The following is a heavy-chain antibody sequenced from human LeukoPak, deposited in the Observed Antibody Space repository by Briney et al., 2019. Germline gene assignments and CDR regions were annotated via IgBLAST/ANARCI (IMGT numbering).Heavy chain of an antibody. D-gene: IGHD3-22*01. V-gene: IGHV1-2*02. CDR3: AREYYDSSRYYYMPRNWFDP. J-gene: IGHJ5*02. Sequence: GASVKVSCKASGYTFTGYYMHWVRQAPGQGLEWMGWINPNSGGTNYAQKFQGRVTMTRDTSISTAYMELSRLRSDDTAVYYCAREYYDSSRYYYMPRNWFDPWGQGTLFTVSS. CDR1: GYTFTGYY. CDR2: INPNSGGT.